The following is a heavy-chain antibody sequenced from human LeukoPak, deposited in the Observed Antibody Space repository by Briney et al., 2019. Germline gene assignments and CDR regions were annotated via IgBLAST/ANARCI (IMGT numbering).Heavy chain of an antibody. CDR2: INWDGGST. CDR3: ARDPYSGSYGNYYYYFMDV. D-gene: IGHD1-26*01. V-gene: IGHV3-43D*03. CDR1: GFTFVDYA. Sequence: PGGSLRLSCAASGFTFVDYAMHWVRQAPGKGLEWVSLINWDGGSTYYADSVKGRFTISRDNAKNSLYLQMNSLRAEDTAVYYCARDPYSGSYGNYYYYFMDVWGKGTTVTISS. J-gene: IGHJ6*03.